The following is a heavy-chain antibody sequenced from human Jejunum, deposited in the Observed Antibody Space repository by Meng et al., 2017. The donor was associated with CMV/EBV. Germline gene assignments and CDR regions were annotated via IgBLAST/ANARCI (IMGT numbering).Heavy chain of an antibody. CDR3: ARWSGTYYDY. Sequence: EVTLVESGGGLIQPGGSLRLSCAASGLTVSSNYMSWLRQAPGKGLEWVSILYSSGITYYADSVKGRFTISRDNSKNTLYFQMNTLRAEDTAVYYCARWSGTYYDYWGQGTLVTVSS. J-gene: IGHJ4*02. V-gene: IGHV3-66*01. D-gene: IGHD1-26*01. CDR1: GLTVSSNY. CDR2: LYSSGIT.